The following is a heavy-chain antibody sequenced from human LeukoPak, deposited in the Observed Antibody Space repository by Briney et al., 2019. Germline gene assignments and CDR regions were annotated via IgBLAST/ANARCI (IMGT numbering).Heavy chain of an antibody. Sequence: ASVKVSCKTSGYTCTSYYIHWVRQAPGQGLEWMGIINPSSGATNYAQKFQGRVTMTRDTSTSTVYMELSSQRSEDTAVYYCARATNFYYYYGMDVWGQGTTVTASS. CDR1: GYTCTSYY. J-gene: IGHJ6*02. D-gene: IGHD1-26*01. CDR3: ARATNFYYYYGMDV. V-gene: IGHV1-46*01. CDR2: INPSSGAT.